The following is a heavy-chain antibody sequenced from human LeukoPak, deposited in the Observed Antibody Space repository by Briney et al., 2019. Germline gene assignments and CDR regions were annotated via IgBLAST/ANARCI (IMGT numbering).Heavy chain of an antibody. V-gene: IGHV3-21*01. D-gene: IGHD3-3*01. CDR3: ARGDITIFGVALKGPFDY. J-gene: IGHJ4*01. CDR2: ISSSSSYI. CDR1: GFTFSSYN. Sequence: GGSLTLSCAASGFTFSSYNMNWVRQPPGKGLEWVSSISSSSSYIYYTDSVKGGLTISRDTAKKSLSVQITSLRAEDTAVYYCARGDITIFGVALKGPFDYWGQGTLVTVSS.